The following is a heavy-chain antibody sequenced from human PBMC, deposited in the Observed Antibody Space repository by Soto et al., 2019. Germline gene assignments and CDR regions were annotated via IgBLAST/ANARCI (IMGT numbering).Heavy chain of an antibody. V-gene: IGHV1-69*13. CDR1: GVTFSNSA. Sequence: GASVKVSWKASGVTFSNSAISWVRQATGQGLEWMGGIMPIFRTPDYAQRFQGRVTITADESTSTAYMELSGLRPDDTAVYYCARDKDRQHLGGNYYYILDVWGQGTTVTAP. CDR2: IMPIFRTP. CDR3: ARDKDRQHLGGNYYYILDV. J-gene: IGHJ6*02.